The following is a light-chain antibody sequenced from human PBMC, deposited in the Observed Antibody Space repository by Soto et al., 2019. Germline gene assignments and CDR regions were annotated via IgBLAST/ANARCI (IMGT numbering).Light chain of an antibody. Sequence: QSALTQPRSVSGSPRQSVTISCTGTSSDVGDYNYVSWYQQHPGKAPILMIYDVSKRPSGVPDRFSGSKSGNTASMTISGLQAEDEADYYCCSYAGSYSLYVFGPGTKLTVL. V-gene: IGLV2-11*01. CDR1: SSDVGDYNY. CDR3: CSYAGSYSLYV. CDR2: DVS. J-gene: IGLJ1*01.